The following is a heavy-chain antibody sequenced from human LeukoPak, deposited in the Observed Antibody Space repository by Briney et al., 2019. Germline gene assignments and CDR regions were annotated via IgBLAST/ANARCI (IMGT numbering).Heavy chain of an antibody. J-gene: IGHJ5*02. CDR1: GYSFTSYW. V-gene: IGHV5-51*01. CDR2: IYPGDSDT. Sequence: THGESLKISCKGSGYSFTSYWIGWVRQMPGKGLEWTGIIYPGDSDTRHSPSFQGQVTISADKSISTAYLQWSSLKASDTAMYYCARLNVVVPAASWFDPWGQGTLVTVSS. D-gene: IGHD2-2*01. CDR3: ARLNVVVPAASWFDP.